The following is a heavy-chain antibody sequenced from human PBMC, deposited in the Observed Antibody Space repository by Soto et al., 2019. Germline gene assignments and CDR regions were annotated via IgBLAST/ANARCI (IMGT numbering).Heavy chain of an antibody. D-gene: IGHD6-13*01. CDR1: GFSLSTSGLS. V-gene: IGHV2-5*02. J-gene: IGHJ4*02. CDR3: AHSAAADVRFDY. CDR2: LYWDDDT. Sequence: QITLKESGPTLVKPTQTLTLTCTFSGFSLSTSGLSVGWIRQPPGKALGWIALLYWDDDTRYSPSLKSRVTITKDAAKNQVVLTMTNMDPVDTATDYCAHSAAADVRFDYGGQGTLFTVSS.